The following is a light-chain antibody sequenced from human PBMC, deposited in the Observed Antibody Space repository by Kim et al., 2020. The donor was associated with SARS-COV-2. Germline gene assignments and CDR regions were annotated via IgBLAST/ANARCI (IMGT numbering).Light chain of an antibody. V-gene: IGKV1-5*01. J-gene: IGKJ2*01. Sequence: ASVGDRVSITCRASQIIETYLAWYQQKPGKAPALLIYQASSLHLGVPSRFSGSGSGTEFTLTINSLQPDDFATYYCQHYIRFPYTFGQGTKVDIK. CDR3: QHYIRFPYT. CDR1: QIIETY. CDR2: QAS.